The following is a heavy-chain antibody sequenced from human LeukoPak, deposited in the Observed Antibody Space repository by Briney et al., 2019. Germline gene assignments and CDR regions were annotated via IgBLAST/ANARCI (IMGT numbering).Heavy chain of an antibody. D-gene: IGHD4-17*01. CDR2: INHSGST. CDR3: ARAPRQTTVTKARRFDP. Sequence: GSLRLSCAASGFTFSSYGMNWVRQPPGKGLEWIGEINHSGSTNYNPSLKSRVTISVDTSKNQFSLKPSSVTAADTAVYYCARAPRQTTVTKARRFDPWGQGTLVTVSS. CDR1: GFTFSSYG. J-gene: IGHJ5*02. V-gene: IGHV4-34*01.